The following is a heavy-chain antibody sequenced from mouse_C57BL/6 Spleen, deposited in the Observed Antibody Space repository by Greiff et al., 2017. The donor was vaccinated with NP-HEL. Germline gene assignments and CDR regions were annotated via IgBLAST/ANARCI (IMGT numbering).Heavy chain of an antibody. V-gene: IGHV1-22*01. CDR1: GYTFTDYN. CDR3: ARLAPIYYYGSSYWYFDV. Sequence: VQLQQSGPELVKPGASVKMSCKASGYTFTDYNMHWVKQSHGKSLEWIGYINPNNGGTSYNQKFKGKATLTVNKSSSTAYMELRSLTSEDSAVYYCARLAPIYYYGSSYWYFDVWGTGTTVTVSS. J-gene: IGHJ1*03. D-gene: IGHD1-1*01. CDR2: INPNNGGT.